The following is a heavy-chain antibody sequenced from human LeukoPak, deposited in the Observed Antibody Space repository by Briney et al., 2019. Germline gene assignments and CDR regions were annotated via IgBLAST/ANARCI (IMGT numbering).Heavy chain of an antibody. CDR2: IYYSGST. D-gene: IGHD6-19*01. J-gene: IGHJ3*02. Sequence: PSETLSLTCTVSGGSISSSSYYWGWIRQPPGKGLEWIGSIYYSGSTYYNPSLKSRLTISVDTSKNQFSLKLSSVTAADTAVYYCARDPRPLYSSGWYPAFDIWGQGTMVTVSS. V-gene: IGHV4-39*07. CDR1: GGSISSSSYY. CDR3: ARDPRPLYSSGWYPAFDI.